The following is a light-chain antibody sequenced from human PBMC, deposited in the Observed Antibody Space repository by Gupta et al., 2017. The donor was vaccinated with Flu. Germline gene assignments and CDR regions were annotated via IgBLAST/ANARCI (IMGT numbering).Light chain of an antibody. CDR3: QVWDSGTYV. J-gene: IGLJ1*01. CDR2: RDN. Sequence: SYELTQPLSASVALGQTSRITCGANNIGVKNVHWYQQKPGQAPVLVIYRDNNRPAGIPARFSGSNSGNTATLTITRAQAGDEADFYCQVWDSGTYVFGSGTKVTVL. CDR1: NIGVKN. V-gene: IGLV3-9*01.